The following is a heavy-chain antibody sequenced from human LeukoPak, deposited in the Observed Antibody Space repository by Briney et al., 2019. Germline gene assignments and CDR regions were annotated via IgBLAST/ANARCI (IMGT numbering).Heavy chain of an antibody. D-gene: IGHD5-24*01. CDR2: ISAYNGNT. J-gene: IGHJ4*02. Sequence: ASVKVSRKASVYTFTSYGISWVRQPPGQGLELMGWISAYNGNTNYAHKLQGRVTMTTDTSTSTAYMELRSLRSDDTAVYYCARRDGYTKNIDYWGQGTLVTVSS. V-gene: IGHV1-18*01. CDR3: ARRDGYTKNIDY. CDR1: VYTFTSYG.